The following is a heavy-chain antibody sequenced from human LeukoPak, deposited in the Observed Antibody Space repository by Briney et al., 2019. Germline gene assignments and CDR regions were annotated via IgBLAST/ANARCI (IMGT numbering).Heavy chain of an antibody. D-gene: IGHD1-26*01. CDR2: IYYSGST. Sequence: PSQTLSLTCTVSGGSISSGAYYWNWIRQHPGKGLEWIGNIYYSGSTYCNPSLKSRLTISVDTSKNQFSLKLSSVTAADTAVYYCATSRGYSGSYSFDYWGQGTLVTVSS. CDR3: ATSRGYSGSYSFDY. J-gene: IGHJ4*02. V-gene: IGHV4-31*03. CDR1: GGSISSGAYY.